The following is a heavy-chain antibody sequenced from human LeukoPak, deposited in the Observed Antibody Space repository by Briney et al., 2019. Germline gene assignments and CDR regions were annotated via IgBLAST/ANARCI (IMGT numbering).Heavy chain of an antibody. CDR3: ARTFQSSPFVFGY. J-gene: IGHJ4*02. V-gene: IGHV3-48*03. CDR2: ISSSGSTF. D-gene: IGHD2/OR15-2a*01. CDR1: GFTFSSYE. Sequence: GGSLRLSCAASGFTFSSYEMNWVRQAPGKGLEWVSYISSSGSTFYYADSVEGRFTISRDNGKNSLYLQINSLRAEDTAVYYCARTFQSSPFVFGYWGQGTLVTVSS.